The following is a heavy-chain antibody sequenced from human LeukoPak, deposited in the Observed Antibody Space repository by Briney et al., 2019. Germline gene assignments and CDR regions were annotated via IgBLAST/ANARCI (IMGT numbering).Heavy chain of an antibody. D-gene: IGHD2-2*01. J-gene: IGHJ4*02. CDR2: IYSGGST. Sequence: PSGGSLRLSCAASGFTVSSNYMSWVRQAPGKGLEWVSVIYSGGSTYYADSVKGRFPFSRDNSKNTLYLQMNRLSAEDTAVSYCARDAGYCSSTSCYGVFDYWGQGTLVTVSS. CDR3: ARDAGYCSSTSCYGVFDY. CDR1: GFTVSSNY. V-gene: IGHV3-53*01.